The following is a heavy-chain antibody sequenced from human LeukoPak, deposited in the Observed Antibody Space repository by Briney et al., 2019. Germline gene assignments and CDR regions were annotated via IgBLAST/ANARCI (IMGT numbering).Heavy chain of an antibody. CDR3: TRSGTMVVMRPMYY. CDR1: AGSISSSTSH. CDR2: IYYSGST. Sequence: SETLSLTCTVSAGSISSSTSHWGWIRQPPGKGLEWIGSIYYSGSTYYNPSLKSRVTISVDTSKNQFSLKLSSVTAADTAVYYCTRSGTMVVMRPMYYWGQGTLVTVSS. J-gene: IGHJ4*02. V-gene: IGHV4-39*01. D-gene: IGHD4-23*01.